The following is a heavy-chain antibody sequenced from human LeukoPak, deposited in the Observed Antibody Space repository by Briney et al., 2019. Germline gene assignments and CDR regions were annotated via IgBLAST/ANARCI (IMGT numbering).Heavy chain of an antibody. D-gene: IGHD3-10*01. CDR3: ARDALYGSGTQFDY. Sequence: PGGSLRLSCAASGFTFSSYAMHWVRQAPGKGLEYVSAISSNGGSTYYANSVKGRFTISRDNSKNTLYLQMGSLRAGDTAVYYCARDALYGSGTQFDYWGQGTLVTVSS. J-gene: IGHJ4*02. V-gene: IGHV3-64*01. CDR1: GFTFSSYA. CDR2: ISSNGGST.